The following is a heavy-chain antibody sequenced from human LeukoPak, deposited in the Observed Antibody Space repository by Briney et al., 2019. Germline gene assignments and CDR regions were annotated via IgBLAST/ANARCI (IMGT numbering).Heavy chain of an antibody. Sequence: PGGSLRLSCGAAGLALSGYWMNWVRQAPGKGLEWVANIKQEGIEKNYAHSVKGRFTISRDNVKNSVFLEMNSLRVEDTAVYYCAGGGGWLVVSWGQGTLVTVSS. CDR1: GLALSGYW. CDR3: AGGGGWLVVS. J-gene: IGHJ5*02. CDR2: IKQEGIEK. D-gene: IGHD2-8*02. V-gene: IGHV3-7*01.